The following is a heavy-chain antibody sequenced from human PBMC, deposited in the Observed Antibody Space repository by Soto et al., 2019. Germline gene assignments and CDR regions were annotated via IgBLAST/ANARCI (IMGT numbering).Heavy chain of an antibody. J-gene: IGHJ3*02. D-gene: IGHD2-15*01. CDR1: GYSFTSYW. Sequence: GESLKISWNGSGYSFTSYWISWVRQVPGKGLEGVGRIDPSDSYTNYSPSFQGHVTISADKSISTAYLQWSSLKASDTAMYYCASSVVPNDAFDIWGQGTMVTVSS. V-gene: IGHV5-10-1*01. CDR2: IDPSDSYT. CDR3: ASSVVPNDAFDI.